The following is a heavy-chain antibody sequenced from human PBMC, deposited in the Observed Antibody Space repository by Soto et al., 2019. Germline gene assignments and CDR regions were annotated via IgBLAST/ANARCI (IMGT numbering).Heavy chain of an antibody. D-gene: IGHD3-22*01. J-gene: IGHJ4*02. CDR1: GFTFSSYG. Sequence: QVQLVESGGGVVQPGRSLRLSCAASGFTFSSYGMHWVRQAPGKGLEWVAVISYDGSNKYYADSVKGRFTISRDNSKNTLYLQMNSLRAEDTAVYYCAKGSNYDSSGNFDYWGQGTLVTVSS. V-gene: IGHV3-30*18. CDR2: ISYDGSNK. CDR3: AKGSNYDSSGNFDY.